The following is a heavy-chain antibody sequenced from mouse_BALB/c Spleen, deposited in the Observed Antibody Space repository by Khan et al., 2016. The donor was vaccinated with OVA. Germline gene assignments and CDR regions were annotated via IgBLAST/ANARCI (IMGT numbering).Heavy chain of an antibody. CDR1: GFSLTNYG. J-gene: IGHJ4*01. D-gene: IGHD2-12*01. CDR2: IWSDGST. CDR3: ARQTYYRYNIMDN. V-gene: IGHV2-6-1*01. Sequence: VELVESGPGLVAPSQSLSITCTISGFSLTNYGVHWIRQPPGKGLEWLVVIWSDGSTTYNSALKSRLTITKDNSKSQVFLQMNSLQTDDTAIYFCARQTYYRYNIMDNWGQGTTVTVSS.